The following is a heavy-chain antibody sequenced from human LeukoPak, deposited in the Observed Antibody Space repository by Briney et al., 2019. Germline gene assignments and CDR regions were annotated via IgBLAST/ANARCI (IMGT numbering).Heavy chain of an antibody. Sequence: SETLSLTCAVYGGSFSGYYWSWIRQPPGKGLEWIGEINHSGSTNYNPSLKSRVTISVDTSKNQFSLKLSSVTAADTAVYYCARAGAAAGTGHYYYYYYMDVWGKGTTVTVSS. J-gene: IGHJ6*03. CDR1: GGSFSGYY. D-gene: IGHD6-13*01. CDR3: ARAGAAAGTGHYYYYYYMDV. V-gene: IGHV4-34*01. CDR2: INHSGST.